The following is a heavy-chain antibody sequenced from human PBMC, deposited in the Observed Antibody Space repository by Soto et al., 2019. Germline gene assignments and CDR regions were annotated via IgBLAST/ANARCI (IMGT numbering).Heavy chain of an antibody. Sequence: QVQLQESGPGLVKPSQTLSLTCTVSGGSISNADYYWSWVRQPPGKGLEWIGDIYYSGSSLFNPSLKSRVTMSKDASKNQFSLRLTSVTAADTAVYYCARAIVVTVGGMDVWGRGTTVTVSS. D-gene: IGHD5-12*01. J-gene: IGHJ6*02. CDR2: IYYSGSS. CDR3: ARAIVVTVGGMDV. V-gene: IGHV4-30-4*01. CDR1: GGSISNADYY.